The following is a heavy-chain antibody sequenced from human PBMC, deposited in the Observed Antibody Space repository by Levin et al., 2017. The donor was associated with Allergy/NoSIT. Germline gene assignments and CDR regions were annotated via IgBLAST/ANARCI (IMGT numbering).Heavy chain of an antibody. Sequence: GESLKISCAASGFTFSSYAMSWVRQAPGKGLEWVSAISGSGGSTYYADSVKGRFTISRDNSKNTLYLQMNSLRAEDTAVYYCAKEGPQYCSGGSCYSAYWGQGTLVTVSS. V-gene: IGHV3-23*01. CDR1: GFTFSSYA. CDR3: AKEGPQYCSGGSCYSAY. CDR2: ISGSGGST. J-gene: IGHJ4*02. D-gene: IGHD2-15*01.